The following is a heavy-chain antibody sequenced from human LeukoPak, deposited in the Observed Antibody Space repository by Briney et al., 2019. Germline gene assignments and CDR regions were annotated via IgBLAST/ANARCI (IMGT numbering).Heavy chain of an antibody. D-gene: IGHD6-19*01. CDR3: GRSSSGWSVDY. Sequence: ASVKVSCKASGYTFNIYGISWVRQAPGKGLECMGWISAYNGDTKYAQTLQRRVTLTTDTSTSTAYMELRSLTSDDAAVYYCGRSSSGWSVDYWGQGALVTVSS. J-gene: IGHJ4*02. V-gene: IGHV1-18*01. CDR1: GYTFNIYG. CDR2: ISAYNGDT.